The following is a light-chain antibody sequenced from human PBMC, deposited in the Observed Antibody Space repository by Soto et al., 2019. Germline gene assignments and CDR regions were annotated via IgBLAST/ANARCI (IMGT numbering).Light chain of an antibody. Sequence: EIVMTLSPATLSVSPGERATLSCRASQSVSSNLAWYQQKPGQAPRLLIYGASTRATGIPARFSGSGSGTEVTLTISRLQSEDLAVYYCQQYNNWPPSWTFGQGTKVEIK. CDR2: GAS. J-gene: IGKJ1*01. CDR1: QSVSSN. CDR3: QQYNNWPPSWT. V-gene: IGKV3-15*01.